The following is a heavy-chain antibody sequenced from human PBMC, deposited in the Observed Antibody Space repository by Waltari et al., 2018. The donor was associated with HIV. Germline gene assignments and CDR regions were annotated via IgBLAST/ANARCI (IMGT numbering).Heavy chain of an antibody. Sequence: QVQLVQSGAEVKKPGASVKVSCKASGYTFTSYDINWVRQATGQGLEWMGWMNPNSGNTGYAQKVQGRVTMTRNTSISTAYMELSSLIAEDTAVYYCARNMVTTRQYDYWGQGSLVTVSS. V-gene: IGHV1-8*01. J-gene: IGHJ4*02. CDR3: ARNMVTTRQYDY. D-gene: IGHD4-17*01. CDR2: MNPNSGNT. CDR1: GYTFTSYD.